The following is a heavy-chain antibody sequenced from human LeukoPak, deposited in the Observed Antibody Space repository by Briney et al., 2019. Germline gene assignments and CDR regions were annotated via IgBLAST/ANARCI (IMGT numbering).Heavy chain of an antibody. CDR2: IWYDGSKK. CDR3: ARGYYGSRVSYFDY. CDR1: GFTFSSYG. J-gene: IGHJ4*02. Sequence: GGSLRLSCAASGFTFSSYGMHWVRQAPGKGLEWVAVIWYDGSKKYYADSVKGRFTISRDNSKNTLYLQMNSLRAEDTAVYYCARGYYGSRVSYFDYWGQGTLVTVSS. V-gene: IGHV3-33*01. D-gene: IGHD3-10*01.